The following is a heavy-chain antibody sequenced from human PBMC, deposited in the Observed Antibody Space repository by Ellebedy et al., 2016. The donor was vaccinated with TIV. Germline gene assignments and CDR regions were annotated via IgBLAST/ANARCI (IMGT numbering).Heavy chain of an antibody. CDR1: GFTFGSFG. V-gene: IGHV3-30*18. CDR2: ISFNGRNQ. CDR3: AKGPRPADYHYMDV. Sequence: GGPLRLSXVTSGFTFGSFGMYWVRQAPGKGLEWVALISFNGRNQQYIQSAKGRFTISRDNSKNTLHLQMNSLRPEDTAVYYCAKGPRPADYHYMDVWGKGTTVTVSS. J-gene: IGHJ6*03.